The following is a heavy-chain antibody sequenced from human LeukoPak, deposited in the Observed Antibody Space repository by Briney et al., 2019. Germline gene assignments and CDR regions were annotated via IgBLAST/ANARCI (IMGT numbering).Heavy chain of an antibody. CDR2: INPGDSDT. D-gene: IGHD5-18*01. V-gene: IGHV5-51*01. CDR3: ATTGYSSHWEYY. Sequence: GESLEISCKVSGYSLTSYWIGWARQMPGKGLEWMGIINPGDSDTQYSPSSLGQVTISLDKTVTSTTTYLQWNSLEAADTAIYYCATTGYSSHWEYYWGQGTLVTVSP. CDR1: GYSLTSYW. J-gene: IGHJ4*02.